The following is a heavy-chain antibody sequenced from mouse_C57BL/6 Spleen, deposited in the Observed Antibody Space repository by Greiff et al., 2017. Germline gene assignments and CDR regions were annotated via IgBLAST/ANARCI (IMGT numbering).Heavy chain of an antibody. D-gene: IGHD1-1*01. CDR2: IYPGDGDT. CDR1: GYAFSSYW. J-gene: IGHJ2*01. Sequence: VQLQQSGAELVKPGASVKISCKASGYAFSSYWMNWVKQRPGKGLEWIGQIYPGDGDTNYNGKFKGKATLTADKSSSTAYMQLSSLTSEDYAVYFCARRVVARDYFDYWGQGTTLTVSS. V-gene: IGHV1-80*01. CDR3: ARRVVARDYFDY.